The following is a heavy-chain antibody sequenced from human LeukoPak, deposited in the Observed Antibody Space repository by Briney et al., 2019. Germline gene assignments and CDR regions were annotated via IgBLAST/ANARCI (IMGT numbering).Heavy chain of an antibody. CDR2: IYPGDSDT. CDR1: GYTFTGYY. CDR3: ARHPYYYGSGSYFDY. Sequence: GASVKVSCKASGYTFTGYYMHWVRQMPGKGLEWMGIIYPGDSDTTYSPSFQGQVTISADKSISTAYLQWSSLKASDTAMYYCARHPYYYGSGSYFDYWGQGTLVTVSS. J-gene: IGHJ4*02. V-gene: IGHV5-51*01. D-gene: IGHD3-10*01.